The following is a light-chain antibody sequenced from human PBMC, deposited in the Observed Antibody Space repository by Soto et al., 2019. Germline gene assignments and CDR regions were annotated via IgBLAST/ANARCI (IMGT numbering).Light chain of an antibody. Sequence: ESVITQSPVTLSLSPGESVTLSCRASQSVGTNLAWYQQKPGQAPSLLIYGVSTRATGIPTRFSGSGSGRQFTLTISSLQSEDFAVYYCQQYNKWPRTFGQGTRLEIK. CDR2: GVS. CDR3: QQYNKWPRT. CDR1: QSVGTN. V-gene: IGKV3-15*01. J-gene: IGKJ5*01.